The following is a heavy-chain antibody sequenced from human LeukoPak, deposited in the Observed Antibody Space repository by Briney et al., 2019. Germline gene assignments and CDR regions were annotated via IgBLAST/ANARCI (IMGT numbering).Heavy chain of an antibody. Sequence: PGGPLTLSCAASGFTFSSYSMNWVRQAPGQGLEGVSSISGSDGTSHYADFVKGRFTISRDNSKNTLYLQMNSLRAEDTAAYYCAKSLGVGGYTRYKGFDQWGQGTLVVVSS. J-gene: IGHJ4*02. D-gene: IGHD3-16*02. CDR2: ISGSDGTS. CDR3: AKSLGVGGYTRYKGFDQ. CDR1: GFTFSSYS. V-gene: IGHV3-23*01.